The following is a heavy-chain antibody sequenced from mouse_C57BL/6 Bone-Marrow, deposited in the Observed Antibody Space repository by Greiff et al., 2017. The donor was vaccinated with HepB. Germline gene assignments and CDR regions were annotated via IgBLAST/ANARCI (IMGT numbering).Heavy chain of an antibody. CDR1: GYSITSGYY. CDR2: ISYDGSN. Sequence: EVQLQQSGPGLVKPSQSLSLTCSVTGYSITSGYYWNWIRQFPGNKLEWMGYISYDGSNNYNPSLKNRISITRDTSKNQFFLKLNSVTTEDTATYYCAAIYYDYDNYYAMDYWGQGTSVTVSS. D-gene: IGHD2-4*01. CDR3: AAIYYDYDNYYAMDY. V-gene: IGHV3-6*01. J-gene: IGHJ4*01.